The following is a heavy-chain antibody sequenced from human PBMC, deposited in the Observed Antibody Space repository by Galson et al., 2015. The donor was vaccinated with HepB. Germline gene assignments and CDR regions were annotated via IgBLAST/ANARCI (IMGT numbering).Heavy chain of an antibody. CDR1: GVSVNSGDCY. D-gene: IGHD2-2*01. V-gene: IGHV4-61*08. J-gene: IGHJ4*02. CDR2: VYYTGGT. Sequence: ETLSLTCSVSGVSVNSGDCYWGWIRQPPGKGLEWIGYVYYTGGTNYNPSLKSRVTISVDTSKNQFSLSLKSVTAADTAVYYCASHSLVAPPDFDSWGQGTLVTVSS. CDR3: ASHSLVAPPDFDS.